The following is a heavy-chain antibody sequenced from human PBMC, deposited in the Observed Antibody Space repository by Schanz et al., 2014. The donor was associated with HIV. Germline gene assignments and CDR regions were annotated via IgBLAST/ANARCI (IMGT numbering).Heavy chain of an antibody. CDR2: ISAGVGTA. Sequence: EVLLVESGGGFVQPGGSLRLSCTVSGFTFRSYGMSWVRQAPGKGLEWVSTISAGVGTASYADSVKGRFTISRDNSKKMLFLQMNRLRAEDTAVYYCAIRTPMISFGAFDIWGRGTMVTVSS. J-gene: IGHJ3*02. CDR3: AIRTPMISFGAFDI. CDR1: GFTFRSYG. V-gene: IGHV3-23*04. D-gene: IGHD3-16*01.